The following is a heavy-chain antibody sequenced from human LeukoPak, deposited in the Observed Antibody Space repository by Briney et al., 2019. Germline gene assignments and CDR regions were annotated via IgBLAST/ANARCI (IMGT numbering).Heavy chain of an antibody. J-gene: IGHJ5*02. D-gene: IGHD3-9*01. Sequence: ASVKVSCKASGYTFTSYDINWVRQATGQGLEWMGWMNPNSGNTGYAQKFQGRVTMTRNTSISTAYMELSSLRSEDTAVYYCARDDYDILTGYPKNRFDPWGQGTLVTVSS. CDR1: GYTFTSYD. CDR2: MNPNSGNT. V-gene: IGHV1-8*01. CDR3: ARDDYDILTGYPKNRFDP.